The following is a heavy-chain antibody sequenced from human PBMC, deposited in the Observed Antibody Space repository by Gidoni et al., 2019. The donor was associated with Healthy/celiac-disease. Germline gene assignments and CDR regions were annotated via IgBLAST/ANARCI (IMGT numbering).Heavy chain of an antibody. CDR3: AIVYGDFDY. V-gene: IGHV1-18*01. CDR1: GYTFTSYG. Sequence: QVQLVQSGVEVKKPGASVKVSCKASGYTFTSYGVSWVRQAPGQGLEWLGWISPYNGNTNYAQKLQGRVTMTTDTSTSPAYMGLCGLRSDDTAVYYCAIVYGDFDYWGQGTLVTVSS. D-gene: IGHD4-17*01. J-gene: IGHJ4*02. CDR2: ISPYNGNT.